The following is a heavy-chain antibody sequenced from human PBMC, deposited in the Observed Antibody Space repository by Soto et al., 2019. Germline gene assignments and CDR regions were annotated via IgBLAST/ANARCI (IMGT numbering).Heavy chain of an antibody. CDR1: GFTFSSYG. J-gene: IGHJ6*02. CDR2: ISYDGSNK. CDR3: SKAEYYYYYGTDV. Sequence: GGSLRLSCAASGFTFSSYGMHWVRQAPGKGLEWVAVISYDGSNKYYADSVKGRFTISRDNSKNTLYLQMNSLRAEDTAVYYCSKAEYYYYYGTDVWGQGTKVTVS. V-gene: IGHV3-30*18.